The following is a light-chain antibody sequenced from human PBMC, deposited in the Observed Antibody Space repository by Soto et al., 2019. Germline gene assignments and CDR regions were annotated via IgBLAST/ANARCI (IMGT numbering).Light chain of an antibody. Sequence: EIVLTQSPATLSESPGETATLSCRASQSVSSNLAWYQQKPGQAPRLLIYGASTRATGIPARFSGSGSGTEFTLIISSLQSEDFSVFYCQQYNVWPLTFGGGTEVEIK. CDR1: QSVSSN. CDR2: GAS. CDR3: QQYNVWPLT. V-gene: IGKV3-15*01. J-gene: IGKJ4*01.